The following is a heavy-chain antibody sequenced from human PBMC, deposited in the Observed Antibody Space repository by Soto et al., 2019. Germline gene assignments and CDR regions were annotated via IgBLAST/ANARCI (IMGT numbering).Heavy chain of an antibody. D-gene: IGHD2-15*01. CDR1: GYTFTSYG. V-gene: IGHV1-18*04. CDR2: ISAYNGNT. J-gene: IGHJ4*02. Sequence: SSVKVSCKASGYTFTSYGISWVRQAPGQGLEWMGWISAYNGNTNYAQKLQGRVTMTTDTSTSTAYMELRSLRSDDTAVYYCARGLEYCSGGSCYFRTFDYWGQGTLVTVSS. CDR3: ARGLEYCSGGSCYFRTFDY.